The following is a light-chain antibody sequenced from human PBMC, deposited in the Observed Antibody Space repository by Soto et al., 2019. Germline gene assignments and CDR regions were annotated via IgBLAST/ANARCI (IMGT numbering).Light chain of an antibody. Sequence: EIVVTQSPGTLSLSPGDRATLSCRASQSVSSSSLAWYQQKPGQAPSLLIYGASSRATGIPDRFSGSVSWTGFALTISRLEPEDFAVYYCQQYGSSPLLTFGGGTKVEIK. J-gene: IGKJ4*01. CDR3: QQYGSSPLLT. CDR2: GAS. V-gene: IGKV3-20*01. CDR1: QSVSSSS.